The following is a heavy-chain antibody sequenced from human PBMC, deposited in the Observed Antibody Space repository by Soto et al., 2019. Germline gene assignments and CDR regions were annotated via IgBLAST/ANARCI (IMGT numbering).Heavy chain of an antibody. Sequence: PVGSLRLSYAAAGVTFRSFAMSRVRQATGKGLEWVTAISGSGGRTYYADAANCRFTISRDNSKNQLYLQMNSLRAEDTAVYFCAKAYYDILTGYYFLDVWGKGTTVTVSS. V-gene: IGHV3-23*01. D-gene: IGHD3-9*01. CDR2: ISGSGGRT. J-gene: IGHJ6*03. CDR1: GVTFRSFA. CDR3: AKAYYDILTGYYFLDV.